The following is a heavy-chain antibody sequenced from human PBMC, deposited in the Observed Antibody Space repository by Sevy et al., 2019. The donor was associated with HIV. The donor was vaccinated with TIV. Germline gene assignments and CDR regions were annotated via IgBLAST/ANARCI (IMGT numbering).Heavy chain of an antibody. CDR2: ISGSGTRT. CDR1: GFSFDSYG. Sequence: GSQRLSCAVSGFSFDSYGMTWVRQAPGKGLEWVSAISGSGTRTYYADSVKGRFIISRDNSKNTLDLQMNSLRAEDTAIYYWAKGGGGHYDPDEIAYYFYYYNMDVWGKGTTVTVSS. D-gene: IGHD3-22*01. CDR3: AKGGGGHYDPDEIAYYFYYYNMDV. V-gene: IGHV3-23*01. J-gene: IGHJ6*03.